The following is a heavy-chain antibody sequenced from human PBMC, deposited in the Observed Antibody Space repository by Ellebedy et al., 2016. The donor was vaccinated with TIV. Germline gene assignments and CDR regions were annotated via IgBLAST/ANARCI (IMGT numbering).Heavy chain of an antibody. Sequence: AASVKVSCKAYGGTFSMYAISWVRQAPGQGLEWMGGLIPVVGTANYAQRFQGRVTITSDESTSTSYMELSSLRSDDTAVYYCARDHLEETYPGYYFDFWGQGIPVTVSS. CDR2: LIPVVGTA. J-gene: IGHJ4*02. D-gene: IGHD3-10*01. V-gene: IGHV1-69*13. CDR3: ARDHLEETYPGYYFDF. CDR1: GGTFSMYA.